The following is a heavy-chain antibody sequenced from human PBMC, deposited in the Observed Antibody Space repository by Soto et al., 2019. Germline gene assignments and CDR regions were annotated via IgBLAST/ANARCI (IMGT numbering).Heavy chain of an antibody. CDR3: ARETLGATVDY. J-gene: IGHJ4*02. CDR1: GFTFSTYT. CDR2: ISSSSSYI. Sequence: SVGSVRLSCAASGFTFSTYTMNWVRQAPGKGLEWVSSISSSSSYIYYADSVKGRFTISRDNGKNSLYLQMDSLRADDTAVYYCARETLGATVDYWGQGTLVTVSS. D-gene: IGHD1-26*01. V-gene: IGHV3-21*01.